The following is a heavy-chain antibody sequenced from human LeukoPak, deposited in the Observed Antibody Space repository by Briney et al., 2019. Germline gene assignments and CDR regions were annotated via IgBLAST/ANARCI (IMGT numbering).Heavy chain of an antibody. CDR3: VSQYFDF. CDR2: IKTKTDGGTT. Sequence: AGSLRLSCTASGFTFSNAWINWVRQAPGKGLEWVARIKTKTDGGTTDYAAPVKGRFTISRDDSKNTVYLQMNGLKTEDTAVYYCVSQYFDFWGEGTLVTVSS. V-gene: IGHV3-15*01. CDR1: GFTFSNAW. J-gene: IGHJ4*02.